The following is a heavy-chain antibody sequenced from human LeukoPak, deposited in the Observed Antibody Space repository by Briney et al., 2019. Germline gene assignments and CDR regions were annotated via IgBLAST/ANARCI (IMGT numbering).Heavy chain of an antibody. J-gene: IGHJ4*02. V-gene: IGHV4-4*07. CDR3: ARLSTVTTSFDY. CDR2: IYTSGTT. D-gene: IGHD4-17*01. CDR1: GGSLSGYY. Sequence: PSETLSLTCAVSGGSLSGYYWSWIRQPAGKGLEWIGRIYTSGTTHYNPSLKSRVTMSVDTSKNQFSLKLSSVTAADTAVYYCARLSTVTTSFDYWGQGTLVTVSS.